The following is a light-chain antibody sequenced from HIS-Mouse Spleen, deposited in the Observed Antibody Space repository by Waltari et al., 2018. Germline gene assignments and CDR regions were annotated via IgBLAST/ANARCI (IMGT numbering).Light chain of an antibody. J-gene: IGLJ1*01. Sequence: QSALTQPPSASGSPGQSVTISCTGTSRDVGGYHYVYWYQQHPGKAPKLIIYEVSKRPSGVPDRFSGSKSGNTASLTVSGLQAEDEADYYCSSYAGSNNYVFGTGTKVTVL. CDR3: SSYAGSNNYV. CDR2: EVS. CDR1: SRDVGGYHY. V-gene: IGLV2-8*01.